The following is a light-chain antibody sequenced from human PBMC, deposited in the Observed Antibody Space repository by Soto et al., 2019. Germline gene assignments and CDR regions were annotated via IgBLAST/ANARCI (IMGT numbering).Light chain of an antibody. Sequence: AIQMTQSPSSLSASVGDRVTITCRASQGIESDLGWYQQKPGKAPKLLVYAASSLQSGVPSRFSGSGSGTDFTLTISSLQPEDFATYYCLQNYNYPRTFGRGTKVEIK. CDR3: LQNYNYPRT. V-gene: IGKV1-6*01. J-gene: IGKJ1*01. CDR1: QGIESD. CDR2: AAS.